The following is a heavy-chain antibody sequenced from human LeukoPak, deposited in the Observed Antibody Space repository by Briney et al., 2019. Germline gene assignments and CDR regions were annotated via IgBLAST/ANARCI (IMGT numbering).Heavy chain of an antibody. CDR1: GDSISDDSVNKNNW. Sequence: SGTLSLTCVFSGDSISDDSVNKNNWLNWVRPAPGKGLEWIGRIYTSGSTNYNPSLKSRVTMSVDTSKNQFSLKLSSVTAADTAVYYCASSQSYSNYEPFDYWGQGTLVTVSS. V-gene: IGHV4-4*02. CDR2: IYTSGST. CDR3: ASSQSYSNYEPFDY. J-gene: IGHJ4*02. D-gene: IGHD4-11*01.